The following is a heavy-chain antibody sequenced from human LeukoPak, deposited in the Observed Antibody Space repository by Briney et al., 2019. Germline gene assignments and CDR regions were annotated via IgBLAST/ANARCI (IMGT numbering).Heavy chain of an antibody. CDR3: ASRLRYFDQDAFDI. V-gene: IGHV1-8*01. D-gene: IGHD3-9*01. CDR1: GHTFTSYD. CDR2: MNPNSGNT. Sequence: GASVKVSCKASGHTFTSYDINWVRQATGQGLEWMGWMNPNSGNTGYAQKFQGRVTMTRNTSISTAYMELSSLRSEDTAVYYCASRLRYFDQDAFDIWGQGTMVTVSS. J-gene: IGHJ3*02.